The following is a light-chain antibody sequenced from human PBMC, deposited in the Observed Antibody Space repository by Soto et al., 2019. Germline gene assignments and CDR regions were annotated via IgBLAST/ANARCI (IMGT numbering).Light chain of an antibody. CDR2: RNN. J-gene: IGLJ1*01. V-gene: IGLV1-47*01. Sequence: QSVLTQPPSASGTPGQRVTISCSGSSSNIGSNYVYWYQQLPGTAPKLLIYRNNQRPSGVPDRFSGSKSGTSAPLAISGLRSEDEADYYCAAWDDSLSGRVFGTGTKLTVL. CDR3: AAWDDSLSGRV. CDR1: SSNIGSNY.